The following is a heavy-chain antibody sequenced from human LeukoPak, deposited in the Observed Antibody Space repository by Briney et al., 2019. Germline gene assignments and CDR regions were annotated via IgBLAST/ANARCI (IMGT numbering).Heavy chain of an antibody. V-gene: IGHV3-48*01. D-gene: IGHD1-14*01. CDR3: AKGSGINHYHWIDP. J-gene: IGHJ5*02. CDR1: GFTFSSYG. Sequence: PGGSLRLSCVASGFTFSSYGMNWVRQAPGKGLEWISYISSRSSTIYYADSVKGRFTISRDNAKNSLYLQMDSLRAEDTALYYCAKGSGINHYHWIDPWGQGTLVTVSS. CDR2: ISSRSSTI.